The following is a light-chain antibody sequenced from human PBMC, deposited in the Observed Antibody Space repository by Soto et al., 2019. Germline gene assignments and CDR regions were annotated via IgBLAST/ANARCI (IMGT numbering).Light chain of an antibody. CDR2: EGT. CDR1: SSAVGSYRL. V-gene: IGLV2-23*01. Sequence: QSALTQPASVSGSPGQSITISCTGSSSAVGSYRLVSWYQCHPGKVPKLIIYEGTKRPSGVSNRFSGSEPGNTSSLTISGLQADDEADYFCCSSAPCRAVVFGTGTKVTVL. CDR3: CSSAPCRAVV. J-gene: IGLJ1*01.